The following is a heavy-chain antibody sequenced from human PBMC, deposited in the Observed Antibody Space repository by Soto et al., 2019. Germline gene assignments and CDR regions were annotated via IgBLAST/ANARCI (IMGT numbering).Heavy chain of an antibody. D-gene: IGHD2-2*01. CDR1: GGTLSSYG. Sequence: GSSVNVSCMACGGTLSSYGISWVRQAPGQGLEWMGGIIPIFGTANYAQKFQGRVTITADESTSTAYMELSSLRSEDTAVYYCAIDTYCSSTSCQDWFDPWGQGTLVTVSS. CDR2: IIPIFGTA. CDR3: AIDTYCSSTSCQDWFDP. V-gene: IGHV1-69*13. J-gene: IGHJ5*02.